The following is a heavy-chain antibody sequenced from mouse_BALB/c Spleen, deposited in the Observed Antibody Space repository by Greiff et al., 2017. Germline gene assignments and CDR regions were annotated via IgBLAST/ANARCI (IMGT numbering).Heavy chain of an antibody. CDR2: INPGSGGT. CDR3: ARQARYFDV. V-gene: IGHV1-54*01. J-gene: IGHJ1*01. Sequence: VQVVESGAELVRPGTSVKVSCKASGYAFTNYLIEWVKQRPGQGLEWIGVINPGSGGTNYNEKFKGKATLTADKSSSTAYMQLSSLTSDDSAVYFCARQARYFDVWGAGTTVTVSS. CDR1: GYAFTNYL. D-gene: IGHD3-2*02.